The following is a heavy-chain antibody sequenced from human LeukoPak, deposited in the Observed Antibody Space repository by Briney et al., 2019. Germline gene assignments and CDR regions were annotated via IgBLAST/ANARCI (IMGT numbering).Heavy chain of an antibody. D-gene: IGHD6-13*01. CDR3: AREYPAAGEFDY. CDR1: GGTFSSYA. V-gene: IGHV1-69*04. Sequence: GASVKVSCKASGGTFSSYAISWVRQAPGQGLEWMGRIIPILGIANYAQKFQGRVTITADKSTSTAYMELSSLRSEDTAVYYCAREYPAAGEFDYWGQGTLVTVSS. J-gene: IGHJ4*02. CDR2: IIPILGIA.